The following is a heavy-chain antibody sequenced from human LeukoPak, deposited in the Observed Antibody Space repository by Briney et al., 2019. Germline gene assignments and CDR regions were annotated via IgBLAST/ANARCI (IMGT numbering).Heavy chain of an antibody. CDR2: ISWDGGST. Sequence: GGSLRLSCAVSGFTFDDYAMHWVRQAPGKGLEWVSLISWDGGSTYYADSVKGRFSVSRDNSKNSLYLQMNSLRAEDTAIYYCAKNGDRGAYCTGGTCYPYFYYYMDVWGKGTTVTI. V-gene: IGHV3-43D*03. CDR1: GFTFDDYA. J-gene: IGHJ6*03. CDR3: AKNGDRGAYCTGGTCYPYFYYYMDV. D-gene: IGHD2-15*01.